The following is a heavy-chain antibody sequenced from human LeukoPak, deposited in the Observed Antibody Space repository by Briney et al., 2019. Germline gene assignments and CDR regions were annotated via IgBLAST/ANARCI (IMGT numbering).Heavy chain of an antibody. D-gene: IGHD6-19*01. CDR3: ARRGIAVAGTRALFVY. V-gene: IGHV4-39*01. Sequence: LSVTLSLICAVSGGSISSSSYYWGWIRQPPGKGLEGIGSFDYTGSTYYNPRIKGRVTRSVDPSKGQFSRKLSSVPAADSAVYYCARRGIAVAGTRALFVYWGQGTLVRVSS. CDR1: GGSISSSSYY. CDR2: FDYTGST. J-gene: IGHJ4*02.